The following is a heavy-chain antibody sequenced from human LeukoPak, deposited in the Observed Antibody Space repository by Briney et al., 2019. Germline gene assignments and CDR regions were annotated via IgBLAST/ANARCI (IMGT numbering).Heavy chain of an antibody. CDR2: IDRDGSRI. Sequence: GGSLRLSCAVSGFTFSSYWMHWVRQAPGKGLVWVSRIDRDGSRINYADSVRGRFSISRDNSENTLYLQMNSLRAEDTATYYCVKNGGSWSPRFDPWGQGTLVTVSS. D-gene: IGHD4-23*01. V-gene: IGHV3-74*01. J-gene: IGHJ5*02. CDR3: VKNGGSWSPRFDP. CDR1: GFTFSSYW.